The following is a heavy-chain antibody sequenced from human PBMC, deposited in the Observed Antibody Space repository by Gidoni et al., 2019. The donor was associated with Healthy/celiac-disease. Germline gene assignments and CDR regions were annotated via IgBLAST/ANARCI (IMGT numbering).Heavy chain of an antibody. Sequence: HVQLQQWGAGLLKPSETLSLTCAVYGGSFSGYYWSWIRQPTGKGLEWIGEINHSGSTNYNPSLKSRVNISVDTSKNQCALKLSSVTAADTAVYYCARVFGYYYGSGSYSERFDYWGQGTLVTVSS. CDR2: INHSGST. CDR3: ARVFGYYYGSGSYSERFDY. J-gene: IGHJ4*02. CDR1: GGSFSGYY. D-gene: IGHD3-10*01. V-gene: IGHV4-34*01.